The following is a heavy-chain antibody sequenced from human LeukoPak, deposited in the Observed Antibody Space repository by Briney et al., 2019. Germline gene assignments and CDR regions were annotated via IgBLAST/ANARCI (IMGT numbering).Heavy chain of an antibody. V-gene: IGHV3-11*04. CDR2: ISSSGSTI. J-gene: IGHJ4*02. CDR1: GFTFSDYY. CDR3: ARDRYYYDSSGYYLVDY. D-gene: IGHD3-22*01. Sequence: GGSLRLSCAASGFTFSDYYMSWIRQAPGKGLEWVSYISSSGSTIYYADSVKGRFTISRDNAKNSLYLQMNSLRAEDTAVYYCARDRYYYDSSGYYLVDYWGQGTLVTVSS.